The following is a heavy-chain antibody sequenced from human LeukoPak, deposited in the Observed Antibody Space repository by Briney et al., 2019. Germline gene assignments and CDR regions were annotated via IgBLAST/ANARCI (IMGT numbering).Heavy chain of an antibody. CDR2: INPNSGGT. CDR1: GYTFTGYY. D-gene: IGHD2-2*01. CDR3: GRDLVSRGADCSSTSCSDDAFDI. Sequence: ASVKVSCKASGYTFTGYYMHWVRQAPGQGLEWMGWINPNSGGTNYAQKFQGRVTMTRDTSISTAYMELSRLRSDDTAVYYCGRDLVSRGADCSSTSCSDDAFDIWGQGTMVTVSS. V-gene: IGHV1-2*02. J-gene: IGHJ3*02.